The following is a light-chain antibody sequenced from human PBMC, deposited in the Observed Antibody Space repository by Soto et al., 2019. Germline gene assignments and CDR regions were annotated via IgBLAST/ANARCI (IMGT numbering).Light chain of an antibody. Sequence: QSVLTQPASVSGSPGQSITISCTGTSSDVGGYNYVSWYQHHPGKAPKLMIFEVNNRPSGVSNRFSGSKSGNTASLTISGLQAEDEADYYCSSYRSSSTPYVFGTGTKVTVL. CDR1: SSDVGGYNY. CDR2: EVN. J-gene: IGLJ1*01. CDR3: SSYRSSSTPYV. V-gene: IGLV2-14*01.